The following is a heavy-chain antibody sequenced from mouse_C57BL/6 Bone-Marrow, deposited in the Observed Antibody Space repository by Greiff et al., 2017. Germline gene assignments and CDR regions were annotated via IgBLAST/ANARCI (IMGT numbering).Heavy chain of an antibody. J-gene: IGHJ4*01. CDR1: GYIFTSYW. CDR2: IDPSDSYT. CDR3: ARDGSSYNYAMDY. Sequence: VQLQQPGAELVMPGASVKLSCKASGYIFTSYWMHWVKQRPGQGLEWIGEIDPSDSYTNYNQKFKGKSTLTVDKSSSTAYMQLSSLTSEDSAVYYCARDGSSYNYAMDYWGQGTSVTVSS. D-gene: IGHD1-1*01. V-gene: IGHV1-69*01.